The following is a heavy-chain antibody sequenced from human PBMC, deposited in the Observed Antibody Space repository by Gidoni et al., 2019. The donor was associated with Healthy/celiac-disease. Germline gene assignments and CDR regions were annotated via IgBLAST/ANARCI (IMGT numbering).Heavy chain of an antibody. D-gene: IGHD6-19*01. V-gene: IGHV3-74*01. CDR2: LNSDGSST. CDR3: ARGWQWLKD. CDR1: GFTFSSYW. J-gene: IGHJ4*02. Sequence: EVQLVEYGGGLVQHGGSLRLSGAAHGFTFSSYWMPWVRQAPGTGLVCVSRLNSDGSSTTYADSVKGRFTISRDNAKNTLYLQMNSLRAGDTAVYYCARGWQWLKDWGQGTLVTVSS.